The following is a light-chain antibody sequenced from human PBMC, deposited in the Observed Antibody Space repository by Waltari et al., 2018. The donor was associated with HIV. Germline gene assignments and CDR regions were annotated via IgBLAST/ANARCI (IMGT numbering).Light chain of an antibody. CDR3: SAWDSSLSAVV. Sequence: QPGLPQPPSVSGGYRLTATPPCTGNSTNVDTQYEPVLQQHQGHPPKLLSYSNNNRPSGISERLSASRSGNTASLTITGLKPEDEADYYCSAWDSSLSAVVFGGGTKLTVL. J-gene: IGLJ2*01. V-gene: IGLV10-54*01. CDR2: SNN. CDR1: STNVDTQY.